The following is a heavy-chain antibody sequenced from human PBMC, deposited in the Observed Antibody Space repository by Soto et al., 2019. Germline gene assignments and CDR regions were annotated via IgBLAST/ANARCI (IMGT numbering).Heavy chain of an antibody. Sequence: QVQLVESGGGVVQPGRSLRLSCAASGFTFSSYAMHWVRQAPGKGLEWVAVISYNGSNKYYADSVKGRFTISRDNSKNTLYLQMNSLRAEDTAVYYCARALGCREGSCYPGSYYYYGMDVWGQGTTVTVSS. D-gene: IGHD2-15*01. J-gene: IGHJ6*02. V-gene: IGHV3-30-3*01. CDR3: ARALGCREGSCYPGSYYYYGMDV. CDR1: GFTFSSYA. CDR2: ISYNGSNK.